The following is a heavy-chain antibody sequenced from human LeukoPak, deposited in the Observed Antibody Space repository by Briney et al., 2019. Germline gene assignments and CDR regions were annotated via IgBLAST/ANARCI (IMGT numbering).Heavy chain of an antibody. CDR1: GFTFSSYA. V-gene: IGHV3-23*01. D-gene: IGHD6-6*01. CDR2: ISGSGGRT. J-gene: IGHJ6*02. Sequence: GGSLRLSCAASGFTFSSYAMSWVRQAPGKGLEWVSTISGSGGRTYYADSVTGRFTISRDNSKNTLYLQMNSLRVEDTAVYYCAEWQLVGPYYYYYGMDVWGQGTTVTVSS. CDR3: AEWQLVGPYYYYYGMDV.